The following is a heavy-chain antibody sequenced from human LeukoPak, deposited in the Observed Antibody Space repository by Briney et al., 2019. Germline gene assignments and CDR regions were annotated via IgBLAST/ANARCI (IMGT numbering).Heavy chain of an antibody. CDR2: IYYSGST. J-gene: IGHJ4*02. Sequence: KPSETLSLTCTVSGGSISSSSYYWGWIRQPPGKGLEWIGNIYYSGSTYYNPSLKSRVTISVDTSKNQFSLRLSSVTAADTAVYYCARARGGSSWLTFDYWGQGTLVTVSS. CDR3: ARARGGSSWLTFDY. V-gene: IGHV4-39*07. CDR1: GGSISSSSYY. D-gene: IGHD6-13*01.